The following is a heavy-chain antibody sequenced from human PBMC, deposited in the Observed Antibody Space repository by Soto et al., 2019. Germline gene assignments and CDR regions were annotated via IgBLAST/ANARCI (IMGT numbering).Heavy chain of an antibody. V-gene: IGHV3-23*01. J-gene: IGHJ4*02. CDR3: AKDDYCSSTSCYAGCDY. CDR2: ISGSGGST. D-gene: IGHD2-2*01. CDR1: GFTFSSYA. Sequence: EVQLLESGGGLVQPGGSLRLSCAASGFTFSSYAMSWVRQAPGKGLEWVSAISGSGGSTYYADSVKGGFTISRDNTKNTLYQQMNSLRAEDTAVYYCAKDDYCSSTSCYAGCDYWGQGTLVTVSS.